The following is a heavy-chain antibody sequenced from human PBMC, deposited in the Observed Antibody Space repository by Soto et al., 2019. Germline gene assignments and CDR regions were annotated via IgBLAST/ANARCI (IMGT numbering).Heavy chain of an antibody. Sequence: TLSLTCTVPGGSINGGGYYWTWIRQHPGKGPEWFANIYKSGTTYYNPSLEGRVSISLDMSKNQFSLNVTSVTAADSAVYYCARGRGYSYQNFFDLWGQGIRVTVSS. D-gene: IGHD5-18*01. CDR1: GGSINGGGYY. CDR2: IYKSGTT. J-gene: IGHJ5*02. V-gene: IGHV4-31*03. CDR3: ARGRGYSYQNFFDL.